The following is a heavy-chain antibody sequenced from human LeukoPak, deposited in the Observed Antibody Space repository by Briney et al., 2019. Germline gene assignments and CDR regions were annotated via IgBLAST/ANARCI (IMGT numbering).Heavy chain of an antibody. J-gene: IGHJ4*02. CDR2: INHSGST. V-gene: IGHV4-34*01. CDR3: ARSNYYGSGSYYFDY. Sequence: PSETLSLTCAVYGGSFSGYYWSWIRQPPGKGLKWIGEINHSGSTNYNPSLKSRVTISVDTSKNQFSLKLSSVTAADTAVYYCARSNYYGSGSYYFDYWGQGTLVTVSS. CDR1: GGSFSGYY. D-gene: IGHD3-10*01.